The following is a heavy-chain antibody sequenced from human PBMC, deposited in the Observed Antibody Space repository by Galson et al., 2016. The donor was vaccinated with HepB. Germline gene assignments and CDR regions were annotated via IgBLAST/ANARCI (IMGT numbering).Heavy chain of an antibody. Sequence: ETLSLTCTVSGGSIRSYYWSWIRQPPGKGLEWIGYIYYSGSTNYNPSLKSRVTISVDTSKNQFSLKLSSVTAADTAVYYCARSGTYCSGGSCYHTHFDYWGQGTLVTVPS. CDR2: IYYSGST. V-gene: IGHV4-59*01. CDR1: GGSIRSYY. J-gene: IGHJ4*02. CDR3: ARSGTYCSGGSCYHTHFDY. D-gene: IGHD2-15*01.